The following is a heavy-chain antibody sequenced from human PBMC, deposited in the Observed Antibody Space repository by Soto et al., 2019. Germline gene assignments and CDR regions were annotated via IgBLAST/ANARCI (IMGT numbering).Heavy chain of an antibody. V-gene: IGHV4-30-2*01. CDR2: IYHRGST. Sequence: QLQLQESGSGLVKPSQTLSLTCADSGGSISSGGYSWSWIRQPPGKGLELIGYIYHRGSTYNNPSLQSRVTISVDRPKNQFSLKLSSVTAADTAVYYWARWWMYAPRFDPWRQGTLVTVSS. J-gene: IGHJ5*02. CDR3: ARWWMYAPRFDP. CDR1: GGSISSGGYS. D-gene: IGHD2-8*01.